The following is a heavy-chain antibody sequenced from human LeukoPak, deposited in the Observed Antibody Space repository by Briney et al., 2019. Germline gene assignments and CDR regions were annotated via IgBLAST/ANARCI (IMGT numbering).Heavy chain of an antibody. CDR2: ISYDGSNK. J-gene: IGHJ4*02. CDR1: GFTFSSYG. D-gene: IGHD6-13*01. CDR3: AKGDSSSWWGGFDY. Sequence: GGSLRLSCAASGFTFSSYGMHWVRQAPGKGLEWVAVISYDGSNKYYADSVKGRFTISRDNSKNTLYLQMNSLRAEDTAVYYCAKGDSSSWWGGFDYWGQGTLVTVSS. V-gene: IGHV3-30*18.